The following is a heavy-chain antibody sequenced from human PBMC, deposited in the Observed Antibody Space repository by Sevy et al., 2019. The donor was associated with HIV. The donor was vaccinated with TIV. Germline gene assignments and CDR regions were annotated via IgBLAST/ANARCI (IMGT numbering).Heavy chain of an antibody. CDR1: GXXFSSYG. J-gene: IGHJ1*01. D-gene: IGHD6-19*01. CDR2: ISYDGSNK. Sequence: GGSLRLSCAASGXXFSSYGMHWVRQAPGKGLEWVAVISYDGSNKYYADSVKGRFTISRDNSKNTLYLQMNSLRAEDTAVYYCAKDSGGQWLAXQEXWGQGTLVTVSS. CDR3: AKDSGGQWLAXQEX. V-gene: IGHV3-30*18.